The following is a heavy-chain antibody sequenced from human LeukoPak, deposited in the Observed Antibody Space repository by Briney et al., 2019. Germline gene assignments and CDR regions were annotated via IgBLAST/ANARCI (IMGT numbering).Heavy chain of an antibody. J-gene: IGHJ4*02. CDR2: TWYDGSNK. CDR3: ARDRPDALGTKDY. CDR1: GFTFSSYG. D-gene: IGHD1-7*01. V-gene: IGHV3-33*01. Sequence: GRSLRLSCAASGFTFSSYGMHWVRQAQGKGLEWVALTWYDGSNKNYADSVKGRFTISRDNAKNSLYLQMDSLRDEDTAVYYCARDRPDALGTKDYWGQGTLVTVSS.